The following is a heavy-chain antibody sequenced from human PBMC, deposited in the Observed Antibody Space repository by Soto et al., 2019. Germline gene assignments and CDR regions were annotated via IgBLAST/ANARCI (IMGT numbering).Heavy chain of an antibody. CDR2: ISSDGSSK. J-gene: IGHJ6*02. CDR1: RFTFSDYV. V-gene: IGHV3-30-3*01. CDR3: ARGPLGRGVDYYYNGMDV. Sequence: QVQLVESGGGVVQPGGSLRLSCAASRFTFSDYVMHWVRQAPGKGLEWVAVISSDGSSKSYADFVKGRFTISRDNSNNTLYLQMSSLRAEDTAAYYCARGPLGRGVDYYYNGMDVWGQGTTVTVSS. D-gene: IGHD3-16*01.